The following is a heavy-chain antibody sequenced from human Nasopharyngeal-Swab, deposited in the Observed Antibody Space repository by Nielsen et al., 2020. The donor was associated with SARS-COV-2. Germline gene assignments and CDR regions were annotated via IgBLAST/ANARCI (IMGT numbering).Heavy chain of an antibody. Sequence: GSLRLSCTVSGGSISSYYWSWIRQPPRKGLEWIGYIYYSGSTNYNPSLKSRVTISVDTSKNQFSLKLSSVTAADTAVYYCARALTTYSSGWYIDYWGQGTLVTVSS. CDR3: ARALTTYSSGWYIDY. V-gene: IGHV4-59*01. J-gene: IGHJ4*02. CDR1: GGSISSYY. D-gene: IGHD6-19*01. CDR2: IYYSGST.